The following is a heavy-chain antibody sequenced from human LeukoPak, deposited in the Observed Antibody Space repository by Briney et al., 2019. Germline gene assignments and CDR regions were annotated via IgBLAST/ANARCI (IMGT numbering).Heavy chain of an antibody. J-gene: IGHJ4*02. CDR3: AKELDSSGYFDY. Sequence: HPGGFLRLSCAASGFTFSGYAMSWVRQAPGKGLQWVSAISGSGGGTYYADSVKGRFTISRDNSKNTLFLQMNSLRAEDTAVYYCAKELDSSGYFDYWGQGALVTVSS. D-gene: IGHD3-22*01. V-gene: IGHV3-23*01. CDR2: ISGSGGGT. CDR1: GFTFSGYA.